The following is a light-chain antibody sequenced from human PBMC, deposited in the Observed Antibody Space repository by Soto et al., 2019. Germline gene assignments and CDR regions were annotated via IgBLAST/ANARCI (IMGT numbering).Light chain of an antibody. V-gene: IGLV2-8*01. J-gene: IGLJ1*01. CDR2: EVV. CDR1: KNDIGVYDF. Sequence: QAVRTQPPSASGSPGQSVTISCTGTKNDIGVYDFVSWYQHHPGKAPRLIIYEVVQRPSGVPDRFSGSKSGNTASLTVSGLRAADEADYFCKSYAGSNTYVFGSGTKV. CDR3: KSYAGSNTYV.